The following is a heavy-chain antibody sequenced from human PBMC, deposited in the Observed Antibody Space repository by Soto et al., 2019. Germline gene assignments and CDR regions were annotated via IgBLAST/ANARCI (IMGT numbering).Heavy chain of an antibody. Sequence: QVQLVPSGAEVKKPGASVKVSCKASGYTFTSYGISWVRQAPGQGLAWMGWISAYNGNTNYAQKLQGRVTMTTDKAKSTAYMELGSLRSDDRGVYYCERGVGWELRRGSGGYWGQGTLVTVSS. V-gene: IGHV1-18*01. CDR3: ERGVGWELRRGSGGY. J-gene: IGHJ4*02. CDR1: GYTFTSYG. D-gene: IGHD1-26*01. CDR2: ISAYNGNT.